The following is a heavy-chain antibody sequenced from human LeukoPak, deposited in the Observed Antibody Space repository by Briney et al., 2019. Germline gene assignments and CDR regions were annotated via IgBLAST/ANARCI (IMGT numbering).Heavy chain of an antibody. J-gene: IGHJ3*02. D-gene: IGHD5-24*01. V-gene: IGHV3-30-3*01. CDR1: GFTFSSYA. Sequence: GRSLRLSCAASGFTFSSYAMHWVRQAPGKGLEWVAVISYDGSNKYYADSVKGRFTISRDNAKNSLYLQMNSLRAEDTAVYYCARDEITLYAFDIWGQGTMVTVSS. CDR2: ISYDGSNK. CDR3: ARDEITLYAFDI.